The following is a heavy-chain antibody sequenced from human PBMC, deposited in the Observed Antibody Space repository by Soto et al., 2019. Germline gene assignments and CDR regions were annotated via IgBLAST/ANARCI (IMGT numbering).Heavy chain of an antibody. V-gene: IGHV3-15*01. CDR3: TTDSRSWDNADY. CDR1: GFTFSYAW. CDR2: IKSKTDVGTT. D-gene: IGHD1-1*01. Sequence: GVVRLSFAASGFTFSYAWRSWARQAPGKGLEWVGRIKSKTDVGTTDYAAPVKGRFSISRDDSKNTLYLQMNSLKTEDTAVYYCTTDSRSWDNADYWGQGTLVTVS. J-gene: IGHJ4*02.